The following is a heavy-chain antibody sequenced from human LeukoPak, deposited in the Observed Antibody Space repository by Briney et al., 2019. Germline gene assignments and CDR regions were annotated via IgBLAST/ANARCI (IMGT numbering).Heavy chain of an antibody. CDR3: ARGAYRFSYFDY. CDR2: ISSSSSYI. Sequence: GGSLRLSCAASGFTFSSYSMNWVRQAPGKGLEWVSSISSSSSYIYYADSVKGRFTIPRDNAKNSLYLQMNSLRAEDTAVYYCARGAYRFSYFDYWGQGTLVTVSS. D-gene: IGHD3-16*02. J-gene: IGHJ4*02. CDR1: GFTFSSYS. V-gene: IGHV3-21*01.